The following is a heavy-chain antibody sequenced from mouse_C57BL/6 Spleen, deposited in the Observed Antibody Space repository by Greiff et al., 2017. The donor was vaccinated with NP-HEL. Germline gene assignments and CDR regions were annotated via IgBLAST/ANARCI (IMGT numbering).Heavy chain of an antibody. CDR2: IYPGDGDT. D-gene: IGHD1-1*01. J-gene: IGHJ1*03. Sequence: VQGVESGPELVKPGASVKISCKASGYAFSSSWMNWVKQRPGKGLEWIGRIYPGDGDTNYNGKFKGKATLTADKSSSTAYMQLSSLTSEDSAVYFCATITTVAQYFDVWGTGTTVTVSS. V-gene: IGHV1-82*01. CDR1: GYAFSSSW. CDR3: ATITTVAQYFDV.